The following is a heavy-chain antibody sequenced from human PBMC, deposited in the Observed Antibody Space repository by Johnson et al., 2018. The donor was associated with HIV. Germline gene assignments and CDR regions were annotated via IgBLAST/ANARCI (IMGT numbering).Heavy chain of an antibody. CDR1: GFTFDDYG. J-gene: IGHJ3*02. CDR3: ARELKTGAGNAFDI. D-gene: IGHD6-19*01. CDR2: INWNGGST. Sequence: VQLVKSGGGVVRPGGSLRLSCAASGFTFDDYGMSWVRQAPGKGLEWVSGINWNGGSTDSADSVQGRFTISRDNAKNSLYLQRNSLRAEDTALYYCARELKTGAGNAFDIWGQGTMVTVSS. V-gene: IGHV3-20*04.